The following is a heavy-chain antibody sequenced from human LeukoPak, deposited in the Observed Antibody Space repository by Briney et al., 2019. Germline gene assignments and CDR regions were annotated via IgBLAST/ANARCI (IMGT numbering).Heavy chain of an antibody. J-gene: IGHJ4*02. CDR3: ARVDTAMVRGFDY. V-gene: IGHV4-38-2*02. CDR1: GYSISGGYY. Sequence: SETLSLTCTVSGYSISGGYYWGWIRQPPGKGLEWIGSIYHSGSTYYNPSLKSRVTISVDTSKNQFSLKLSSVTAADTAVYYCARVDTAMVRGFDYWGQGTLVTVSS. CDR2: IYHSGST. D-gene: IGHD5-18*01.